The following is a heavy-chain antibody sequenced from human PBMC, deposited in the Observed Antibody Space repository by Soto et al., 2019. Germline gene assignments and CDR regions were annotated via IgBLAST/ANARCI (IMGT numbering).Heavy chain of an antibody. CDR3: ARDRETYYDILTGYPDYYYGMDV. CDR1: GGTFSSYA. J-gene: IGHJ6*02. V-gene: IGHV1-69*13. Sequence: GASVKVSCKASGGTFSSYAISWVRQAPGQGLEWMGGIIPIFGTANYAQKFQGRVTITADESTSTAYMELSSLRSEDTAVYYCARDRETYYDILTGYPDYYYGMDVWGQGTTVTVSS. CDR2: IIPIFGTA. D-gene: IGHD3-9*01.